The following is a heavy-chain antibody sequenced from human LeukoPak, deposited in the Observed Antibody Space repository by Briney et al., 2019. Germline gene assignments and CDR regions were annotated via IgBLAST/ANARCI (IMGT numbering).Heavy chain of an antibody. D-gene: IGHD1-1*01. CDR1: GGSFSGYY. V-gene: IGHV4-34*01. CDR2: INHSGST. J-gene: IGHJ5*02. CDR3: ARGWYKCWFDP. Sequence: SETLSLTCAVYGGSFSGYYWSWIRQPPGKGLEWIGEINHSGSTNYNPSLKSRATISVDTSKNQFSLKLSSVTAADTAVYYCARGWYKCWFDPWGQGTLVTVSS.